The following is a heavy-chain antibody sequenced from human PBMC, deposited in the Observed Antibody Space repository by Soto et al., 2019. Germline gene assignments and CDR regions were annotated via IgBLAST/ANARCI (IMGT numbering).Heavy chain of an antibody. V-gene: IGHV1-58*01. CDR3: AAKRVTLRRAATGFDL. Sequence: SVRVACKASGFTLFSSAVQWLRQARVQRLEWIGWIAVGSGNTNYAQEFQERVTMTRDMSTSTAYMELSSLRSDDTAVYYCAAKRVTLRRAATGFDLWGQGTMVTVSS. D-gene: IGHD6-25*01. CDR2: IAVGSGNT. CDR1: GFTLFSSA. J-gene: IGHJ3*01.